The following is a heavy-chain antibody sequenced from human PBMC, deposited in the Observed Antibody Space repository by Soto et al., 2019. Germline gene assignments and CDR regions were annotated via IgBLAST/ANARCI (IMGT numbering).Heavy chain of an antibody. J-gene: IGHJ4*02. D-gene: IGHD3-10*01. CDR3: AREGAMLRGVITEDF. Sequence: QVQLVESGGDLVKPGGSLRLSCTGSGFTFSEYYMSWLRQAPGKGLEWVSYISTRSSFDIYADSVKGRFTISRDDAKNSLYLQMNSLRVEDTAVYYCAREGAMLRGVITEDFWGQGTLVTVSS. V-gene: IGHV3-11*05. CDR2: ISTRSSFD. CDR1: GFTFSEYY.